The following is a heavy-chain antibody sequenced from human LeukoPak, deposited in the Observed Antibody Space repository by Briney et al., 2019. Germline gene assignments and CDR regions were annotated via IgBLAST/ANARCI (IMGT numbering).Heavy chain of an antibody. J-gene: IGHJ1*01. Sequence: GGSLRLSCAASGFTLSSYAMSWVRQAPGKGLEWVSAMSGSGGTTYYADSVKGRFTISRDNSKNTLYLQMNSLRAEDTAVYYCAKDGSSSWQDKYFQHWGQGTLVTVSS. CDR3: AKDGSSSWQDKYFQH. V-gene: IGHV3-23*01. CDR1: GFTLSSYA. D-gene: IGHD6-13*01. CDR2: MSGSGGTT.